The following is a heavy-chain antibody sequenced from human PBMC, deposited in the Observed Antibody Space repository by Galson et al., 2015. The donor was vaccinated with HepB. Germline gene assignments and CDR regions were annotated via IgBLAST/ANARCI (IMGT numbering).Heavy chain of an antibody. CDR1: GYTFTNYD. J-gene: IGHJ4*02. Sequence: SVKVSCKASGYTFTNYDISWVRQAPGQGLEWMGWISPYNGNTNYAQKIQGRVTMTTDTSTSTAYMELRSLRSDDTAVYYCARDFTVGYYDRSGLNDYWGQGTLVTVSS. V-gene: IGHV1-18*04. CDR2: ISPYNGNT. CDR3: ARDFTVGYYDRSGLNDY. D-gene: IGHD3-22*01.